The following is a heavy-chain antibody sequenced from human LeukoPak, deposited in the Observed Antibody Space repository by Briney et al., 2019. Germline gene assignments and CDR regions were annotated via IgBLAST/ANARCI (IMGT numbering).Heavy chain of an antibody. CDR1: GFTFSSYS. V-gene: IGHV3-21*01. Sequence: PGGSLRLSCAASGFTFSSYSMNWVRQAPGKGLEWVSSISSSSAYIYYADSVKGRFTISRDNAKNSLYLQMNSLRAEDTAVYYCARDQGDSGSYYYFDYWGQGTLVTVSS. CDR3: ARDQGDSGSYYYFDY. CDR2: ISSSSAYI. D-gene: IGHD1-26*01. J-gene: IGHJ4*02.